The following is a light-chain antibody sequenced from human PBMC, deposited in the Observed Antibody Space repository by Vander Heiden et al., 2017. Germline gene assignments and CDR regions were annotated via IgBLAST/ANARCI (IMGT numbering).Light chain of an antibody. Sequence: QSVLIQPPSASGTPGQRVTISCSGSSPNIEPNSVNWYQHLPGPAPKLLIYANNQRPSGVPARFSGSKSGTSASLAIRGLQSADEADYYCAVWDDSLNGWVFGGGTKLTVL. CDR3: AVWDDSLNGWV. V-gene: IGLV1-44*01. J-gene: IGLJ3*02. CDR1: SPNIEPNS. CDR2: ANN.